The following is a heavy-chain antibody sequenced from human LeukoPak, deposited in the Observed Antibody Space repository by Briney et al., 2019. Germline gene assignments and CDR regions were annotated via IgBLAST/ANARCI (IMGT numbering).Heavy chain of an antibody. CDR2: VSDSGGIT. J-gene: IGHJ4*02. CDR1: GFTFSNYA. D-gene: IGHD6-19*01. Sequence: GGSLRLSCAASGFTFSNYAMNWIGQAPGKGLEWVSAVSDSGGITYYADSVKGRFTISRDNSKNTLYLQMNSLRAEDTAVYYCAKDIDVVGYSSGSADYWGQGTLVTVSS. V-gene: IGHV3-23*01. CDR3: AKDIDVVGYSSGSADY.